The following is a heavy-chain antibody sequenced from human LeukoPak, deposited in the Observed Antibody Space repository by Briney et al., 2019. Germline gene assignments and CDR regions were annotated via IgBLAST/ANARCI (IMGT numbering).Heavy chain of an antibody. CDR1: GFTFSSYG. J-gene: IGHJ4*02. CDR3: APSFRYFDTNFDY. Sequence: RGSLRLSCAASGFTFSSYGMDWVRQAPGKGLERVAVISYEVGKKNYADSLKGGFTISRDNSKNTLYMQMNSLRAEDRAVYYCAPSFRYFDTNFDYWGQGTLVTVSS. D-gene: IGHD3-9*01. V-gene: IGHV3-30*03. CDR2: ISYEVGKK.